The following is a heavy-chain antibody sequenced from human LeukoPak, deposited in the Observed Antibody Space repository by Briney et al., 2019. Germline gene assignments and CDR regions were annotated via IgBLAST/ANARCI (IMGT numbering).Heavy chain of an antibody. CDR1: GGSISSSSYY. CDR3: ATLSSRIAARPAEYAFDI. Sequence: SETLSLTCTVSGGSISSSSYYWGWIRQPPGKGLEWIGSIYYSGSTYYNPSLKSRVTISVDTSKNQFSLKLSSVTAADTAVYYCATLSSRIAARPAEYAFDIWGQGTMVTVSS. CDR2: IYYSGST. V-gene: IGHV4-39*01. J-gene: IGHJ3*02. D-gene: IGHD6-6*01.